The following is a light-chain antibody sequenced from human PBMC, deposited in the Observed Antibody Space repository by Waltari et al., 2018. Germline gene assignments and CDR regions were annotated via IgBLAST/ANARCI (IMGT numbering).Light chain of an antibody. J-gene: IGKJ1*01. CDR3: QLFGISLWT. CDR2: GAS. Sequence: EVVLTQSPGTLSLSPGDRATLSCWASQSVSSSYLSWYQQKPGQAPRFLIYGASNRATGVPDRFSGRWSGTDFTLTISRLEPEDFAVYYCQLFGISLWTFGQGTKVEIK. CDR1: QSVSSSY. V-gene: IGKV3-20*01.